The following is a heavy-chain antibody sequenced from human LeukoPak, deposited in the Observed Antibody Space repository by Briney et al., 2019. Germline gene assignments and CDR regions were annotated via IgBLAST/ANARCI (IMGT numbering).Heavy chain of an antibody. D-gene: IGHD6-19*01. Sequence: ASVKLSCKASGYTFTSYGISWVRQAPGQGLEWMGWISAYNGNTNYAQKLQGRVTMTTDTSTSTAYMELRSLRSDDTAVYYCARVWVDIAVAGYYFDYWGQGTLVTVSS. J-gene: IGHJ4*02. CDR1: GYTFTSYG. CDR2: ISAYNGNT. V-gene: IGHV1-18*01. CDR3: ARVWVDIAVAGYYFDY.